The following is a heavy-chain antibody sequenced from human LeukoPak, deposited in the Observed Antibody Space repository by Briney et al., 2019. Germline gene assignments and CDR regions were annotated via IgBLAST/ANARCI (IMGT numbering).Heavy chain of an antibody. CDR1: GFTFSSYW. Sequence: GGSLRLSCAASGFTFSSYWMHWVRQAPGKELVWVSRINSDGSSTSYADSVKGRFTISRDNAKNTLYLQMNSLRAEDTAVYYCATLKKVAFGMNYWGQGTLVTVSS. CDR2: INSDGSST. J-gene: IGHJ4*02. CDR3: ATLKKVAFGMNY. V-gene: IGHV3-74*01. D-gene: IGHD3-10*01.